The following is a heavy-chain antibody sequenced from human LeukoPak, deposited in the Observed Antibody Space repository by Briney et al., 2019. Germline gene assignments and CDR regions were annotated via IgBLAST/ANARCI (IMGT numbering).Heavy chain of an antibody. CDR2: IYYSGIM. J-gene: IGHJ3*02. CDR3: ATRSTGGDAFDI. Sequence: PSETLSLTCTVSGGSISSGGYYWSWIRQHPGKGLEWIGYIYYSGIMYYNPSLKSRVTISIDTSQNQFSLKLSSVTAADTALYYRATRSTGGDAFDIWGQGTMVTVSS. D-gene: IGHD1-1*01. CDR1: GGSISSGGYY. V-gene: IGHV4-31*03.